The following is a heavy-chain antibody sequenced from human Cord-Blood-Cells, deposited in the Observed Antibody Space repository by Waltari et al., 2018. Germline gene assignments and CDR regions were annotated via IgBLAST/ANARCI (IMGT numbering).Heavy chain of an antibody. CDR1: GFTFSSYA. V-gene: IGHV3-30-3*01. J-gene: IGHJ6*02. D-gene: IGHD3-10*01. CDR2: ISYDGSNK. CDR3: AREPPYGSGSYYYYGMDV. Sequence: QVQLVESGGGVVQPGRSLRLSCAASGFTFSSYAMHWVRQAPGKGLEWVAVISYDGSNKYYADSVKCRFTISRDNSKNTLYLQMNSLRAEDTAVYYCAREPPYGSGSYYYYGMDVWGQGTTVTVSS.